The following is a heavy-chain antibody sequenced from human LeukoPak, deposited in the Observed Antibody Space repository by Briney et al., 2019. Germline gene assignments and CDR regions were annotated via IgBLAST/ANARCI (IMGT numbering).Heavy chain of an antibody. Sequence: ASVKVSCKASGGTFSSYAISWVRQAPGQGLEWMGGIIPIFGTANYAQKFQDRVTITADESTSTAYMELSSLRSEDTAVYYCARDPRGYSYGHFDYWGQGTLVTVSS. CDR3: ARDPRGYSYGHFDY. D-gene: IGHD5-18*01. J-gene: IGHJ4*02. CDR1: GGTFSSYA. CDR2: IIPIFGTA. V-gene: IGHV1-69*13.